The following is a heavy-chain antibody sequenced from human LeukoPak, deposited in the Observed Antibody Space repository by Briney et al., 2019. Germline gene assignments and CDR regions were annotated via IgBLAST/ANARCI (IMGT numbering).Heavy chain of an antibody. Sequence: GGSLRLSCAASGFTFSSYDMHWVRQATGKGLEWVSAIGTAGDTYYPGSVKGRFTISRENAKNSLYLQMNSLRAGDTAVYYCARVAWGSSGYINEDWYFDLWGRGTLVTVSS. CDR2: IGTAGDT. CDR1: GFTFSSYD. CDR3: ARVAWGSSGYINEDWYFDL. J-gene: IGHJ2*01. D-gene: IGHD3-22*01. V-gene: IGHV3-13*01.